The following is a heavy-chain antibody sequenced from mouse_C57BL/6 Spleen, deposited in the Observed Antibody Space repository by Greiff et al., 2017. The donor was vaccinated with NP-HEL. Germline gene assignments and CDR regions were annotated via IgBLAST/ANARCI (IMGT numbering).Heavy chain of an antibody. J-gene: IGHJ3*01. CDR3: ASEVIYDGYPAWFAY. CDR2: IYPRSGNT. Sequence: VQLQQSGAELARPGASVKLSCKASGYTFTSYGISWVKQRTGQGLEWIGEIYPRSGNTYYNEKFKGKATLTADKSSSTAYMELRSLTSEDSAVYFCASEVIYDGYPAWFAYWGQGTLVTVSA. CDR1: GYTFTSYG. D-gene: IGHD2-3*01. V-gene: IGHV1-81*01.